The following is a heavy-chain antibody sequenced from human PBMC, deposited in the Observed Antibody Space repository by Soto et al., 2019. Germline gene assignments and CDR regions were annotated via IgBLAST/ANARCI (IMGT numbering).Heavy chain of an antibody. CDR2: ISSSTSHT. J-gene: IGHJ4*02. V-gene: IGHV3-11*05. Sequence: QVQLVESGGGLVKPGGSLRLSCAVSGFTFSDYYMTWIRQAPGKGLEWVSYISSSTSHTNYADSVEGRFTICRDNAKNSLFLQMNSLRAEDTAVYYCSRVRGAAADYFDFWGQGTLVTVSS. CDR1: GFTFSDYY. CDR3: SRVRGAAADYFDF. D-gene: IGHD6-13*01.